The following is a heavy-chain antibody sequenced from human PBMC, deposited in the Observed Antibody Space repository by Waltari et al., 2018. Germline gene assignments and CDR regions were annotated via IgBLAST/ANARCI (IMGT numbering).Heavy chain of an antibody. CDR2: ISSSSSYI. CDR3: AREVEQWLGHFDY. V-gene: IGHV3-21*01. CDR1: AFTFSSYS. J-gene: IGHJ4*02. D-gene: IGHD6-19*01. Sequence: EVQLVESGGGLVKPGGSLRLSCAASAFTFSSYSMNWVRQAPGKGLGWVSSISSSSSYIYYADSVKGRFTISRDNAKNSLYLQMNSLRAEDTAVYYCAREVEQWLGHFDYWGQGTLVTVSS.